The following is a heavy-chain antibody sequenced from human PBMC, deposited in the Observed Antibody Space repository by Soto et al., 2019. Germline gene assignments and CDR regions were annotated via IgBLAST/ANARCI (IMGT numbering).Heavy chain of an antibody. V-gene: IGHV4-31*03. CDR3: AGGYDPGLGTYYFVY. CDR1: GGSITSGGYY. J-gene: IGHJ4*02. Sequence: QVQLQESGPGLVKPSQTLSLPCTVSGGSITSGGYYWTWLRQHPGTGLEWFGCIYHSGSSYYSPSLKSRVTIAVDTSTDQFSLRVNFVTAADTAVYYCAGGYDPGLGTYYFVYWGQGTMVTVSS. D-gene: IGHD3-10*01. CDR2: IYHSGSS.